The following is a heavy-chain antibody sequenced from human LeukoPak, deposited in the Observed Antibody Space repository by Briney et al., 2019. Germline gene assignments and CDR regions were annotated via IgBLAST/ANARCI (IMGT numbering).Heavy chain of an antibody. J-gene: IGHJ4*02. D-gene: IGHD3-10*01. CDR3: ARWAATYGSGSPSGDY. CDR1: GGTFSSYA. CDR2: IIPIFGTA. V-gene: IGHV1-69*05. Sequence: SVKVSCKASGGTFSSYAISWVRQAPGQGLEWMGGIIPIFGTANYAQKLQGRVTMTTDTSTSTAYMELRSLRSDDTAVYYCARWAATYGSGSPSGDYWGQGTLVTVSS.